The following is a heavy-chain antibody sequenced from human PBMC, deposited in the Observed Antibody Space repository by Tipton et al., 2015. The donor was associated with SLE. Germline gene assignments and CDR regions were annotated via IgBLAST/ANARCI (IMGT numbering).Heavy chain of an antibody. D-gene: IGHD3-3*01. V-gene: IGHV4-59*01. J-gene: IGHJ5*02. CDR3: SSLEGPFGIFGVPKGWFDP. CDR1: SGSINTFF. CDR2: IYYSGCT. Sequence: TLSLTCTVSSGSINTFFWSWIRQPPGKGLECIGYIYYSGCTHYNPSLKSRITMSVDKSKNQFSLKLSTVTAPDTVLIYRSSLEGPFGIFGVPKGWFDPWGQGALVTVSS.